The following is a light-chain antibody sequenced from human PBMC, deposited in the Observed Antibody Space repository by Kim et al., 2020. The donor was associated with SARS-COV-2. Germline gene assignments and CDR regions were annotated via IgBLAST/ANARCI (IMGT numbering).Light chain of an antibody. V-gene: IGKV1-5*01. CDR2: DAS. Sequence: SVGDRVTFTCRASQSISSWLAWYQQKQGKAPKLLIYDASSLESGVPSRFSGSGSGTEFTLTISSLQPDDFATYYCQQYNSYSPRVTFGQGTKLEI. CDR3: QQYNSYSPRVT. J-gene: IGKJ2*01. CDR1: QSISSW.